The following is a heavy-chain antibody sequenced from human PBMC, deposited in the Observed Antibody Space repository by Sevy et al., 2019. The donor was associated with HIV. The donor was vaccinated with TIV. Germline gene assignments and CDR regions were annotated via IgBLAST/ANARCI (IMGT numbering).Heavy chain of an antibody. CDR1: GGTFSSYA. CDR2: IIPIFGTA. D-gene: IGHD3-10*01. J-gene: IGHJ5*02. V-gene: IGHV1-69*13. Sequence: ASVKVSCKASGGTFSSYAISWVRQAPGQGLEWMGGIIPIFGTANYAQKFQGRVTITADESTSTAYMELSSLRSGDTAVYYCARVYYGSGRKGGLDPWGQGTLVTVSS. CDR3: ARVYYGSGRKGGLDP.